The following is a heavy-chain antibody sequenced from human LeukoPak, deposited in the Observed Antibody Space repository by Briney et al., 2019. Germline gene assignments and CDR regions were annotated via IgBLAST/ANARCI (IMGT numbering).Heavy chain of an antibody. J-gene: IGHJ4*02. Sequence: ASVKVSCKTSGYTFTIYGLTWVRQARGQGLEWMGWISGYNGQTNYAQKFQDRVTITADKSTSTAYMELSSLRSEDTAVYYCAMGVGAPEDLAVAADFDYWGQGTLVTVSS. V-gene: IGHV1-18*01. CDR1: GYTFTIYG. CDR3: AMGVGAPEDLAVAADFDY. D-gene: IGHD6-19*01. CDR2: ISGYNGQT.